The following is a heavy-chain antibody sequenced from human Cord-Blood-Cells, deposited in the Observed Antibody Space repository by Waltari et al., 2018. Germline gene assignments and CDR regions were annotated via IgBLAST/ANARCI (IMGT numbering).Heavy chain of an antibody. J-gene: IGHJ4*02. CDR1: GYTFTGYY. V-gene: IGHV1-2*02. CDR2: INPNSGDT. D-gene: IGHD6-13*01. Sequence: QVQLVQSGAEVKKPGASVKVSCKASGYTFTGYYMHWVRQAPGQGLEWMGWINPNSGDTNDAQKFQGRVTMTRDTSISTAYMELSRLRSDDTAVYYCARDLGSSWDYFDYWGQGTLVTVSS. CDR3: ARDLGSSWDYFDY.